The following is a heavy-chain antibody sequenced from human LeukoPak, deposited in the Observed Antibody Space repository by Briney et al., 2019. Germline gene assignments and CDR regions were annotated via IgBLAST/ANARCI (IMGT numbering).Heavy chain of an antibody. D-gene: IGHD3-16*02. V-gene: IGHV4-38-2*02. Sequence: SETLSLTCTVSVYSLSSGYYWDWIRPPPGKGLGWIGRNYHSGSTYYTPSLKSRVTISVDTSKNQFPVKLRTVTAAGTGVYYGAREYIDYALGGDRLTQLHYGAQGTRVPVP. CDR1: VYSLSSGYY. CDR2: NYHSGST. CDR3: AREYIDYALGGDRLTQLHY. J-gene: IGHJ4*02.